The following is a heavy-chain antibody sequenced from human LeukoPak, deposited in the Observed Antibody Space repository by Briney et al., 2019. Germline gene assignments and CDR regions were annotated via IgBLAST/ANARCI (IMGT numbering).Heavy chain of an antibody. V-gene: IGHV4-59*12. Sequence: PSETLSLTCTVSGGSINNYYWSWIRQPPGKGLEWIGYIYYNGDTNYNPSLKSRVTISVDTSRNQFSLKLNSVTAADTAVYYWAKSNGYGLIDIWGQGTMVIVSS. J-gene: IGHJ3*02. D-gene: IGHD3-10*01. CDR2: IYYNGDT. CDR1: GGSINNYY. CDR3: AKSNGYGLIDI.